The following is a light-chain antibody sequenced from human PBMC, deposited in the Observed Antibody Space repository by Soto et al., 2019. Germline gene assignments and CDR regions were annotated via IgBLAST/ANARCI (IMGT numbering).Light chain of an antibody. J-gene: IGKJ1*01. CDR3: QQSYSTPQT. V-gene: IGKV1-39*01. Sequence: DIQMTQSPSSLSASVGDRVTITGRASQSISSYLTWYQQRPGKAPKLLIYAASSLQSGFPSRFSGSGSGTDFTLTISSLQPEDFATYYCQQSYSTPQTFGQGTKVDIK. CDR2: AAS. CDR1: QSISSY.